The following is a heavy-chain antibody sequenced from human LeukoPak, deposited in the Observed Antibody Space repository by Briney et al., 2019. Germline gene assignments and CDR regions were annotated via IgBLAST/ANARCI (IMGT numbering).Heavy chain of an antibody. V-gene: IGHV1-2*02. D-gene: IGHD3-10*01. CDR2: INPNSGGT. CDR1: GYTFTGYY. Sequence: GSSVKVSCKASGYTFTGYYMHWVRQAPGQGLEWMGWINPNSGGTNYAQKFQGRVTMTRDTSISTAYMELSRLRSDDTAVYYCARITMVRGLGNWFDPWGQGTLVTVSS. CDR3: ARITMVRGLGNWFDP. J-gene: IGHJ5*02.